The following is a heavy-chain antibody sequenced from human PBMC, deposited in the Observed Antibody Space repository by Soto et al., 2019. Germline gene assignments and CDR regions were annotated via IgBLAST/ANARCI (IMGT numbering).Heavy chain of an antibody. V-gene: IGHV1-69*12. CDR1: RGTFSSYV. CDR2: IIPKFGTT. D-gene: IGHD3-10*01. J-gene: IGHJ6*04. Sequence: QVQLVQSGAEVKKPGTSVKVSCKGSRGTFSSYVISRVRQAPGQGLEWMGGIIPKFGTTKYAQKFQGRVTLTADESTIIVYMELSSLRSEDTAVYYCARGSDDRFGRYYYGLDVWGKGTTVTVSP. CDR3: ARGSDDRFGRYYYGLDV.